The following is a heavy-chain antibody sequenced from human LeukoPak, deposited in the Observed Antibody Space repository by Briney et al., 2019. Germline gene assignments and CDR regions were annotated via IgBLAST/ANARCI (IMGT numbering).Heavy chain of an antibody. CDR2: IKQDGSQK. Sequence: GGSLRLSCAASGFTFRNYWMSWVRQAPGKGLEWVANIKQDGSQKYYVDSLKGRFTISRDNAKNSLFLQVSSLRAEDTAVYYCTRGPTDYYSDYWGHGTLVTVSS. V-gene: IGHV3-7*01. D-gene: IGHD1-1*01. J-gene: IGHJ4*01. CDR3: TRGPTDYYSDY. CDR1: GFTFRNYW.